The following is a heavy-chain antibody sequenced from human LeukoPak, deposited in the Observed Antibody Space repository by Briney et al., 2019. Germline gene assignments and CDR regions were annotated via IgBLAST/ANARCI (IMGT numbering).Heavy chain of an antibody. CDR2: ISGSGGST. D-gene: IGHD2-2*01. V-gene: IGHV3-23*01. CDR3: AKDLSPPGYCSSTSCLAYYYYMDV. CDR1: GFTFSSYA. Sequence: GSLRLSCAASGFTFSSYAMSWVRQAPGKGLEWVSAISGSGGSTYYADSVKGRFTISRDNSKNTLYLQMHSLRAEDTAVYYCAKDLSPPGYCSSTSCLAYYYYMDVWGKGTTVTVSS. J-gene: IGHJ6*03.